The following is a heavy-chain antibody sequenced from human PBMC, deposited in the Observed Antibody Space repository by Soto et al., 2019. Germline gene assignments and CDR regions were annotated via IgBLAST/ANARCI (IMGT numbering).Heavy chain of an antibody. D-gene: IGHD5-12*01. CDR3: AHIDPEIVTVGGHGGFDY. CDR2: IYWDADK. CDR1: GFSLTSGVG. Sequence: QITLKESGPTLVSPPQTLTLTCTFSGFSLTSGVGVGWIRQPPGKALEWLALIYWDADKRYSPTLKNRLTITKDTAKNQVVLTMTNVGPVDTATYFCAHIDPEIVTVGGHGGFDYWGQGTLVTVSS. V-gene: IGHV2-5*02. J-gene: IGHJ4*02.